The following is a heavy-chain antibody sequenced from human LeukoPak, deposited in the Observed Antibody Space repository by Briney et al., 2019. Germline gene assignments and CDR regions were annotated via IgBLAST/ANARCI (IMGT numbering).Heavy chain of an antibody. CDR2: ISTSGSTI. CDR1: GFTFSDYY. CDR3: ARGGYSSSLLDAFDI. V-gene: IGHV3-11*01. Sequence: GGSLRLSCAASGFTFSDYYMSWIRQAPGKGLEWVSYISTSGSTIYYADSVKGRFTISRDNAKNSLYLQMNSLRAEDTAVYYCARGGYSSSLLDAFDIWGQGTMVTVSS. J-gene: IGHJ3*02. D-gene: IGHD6-13*01.